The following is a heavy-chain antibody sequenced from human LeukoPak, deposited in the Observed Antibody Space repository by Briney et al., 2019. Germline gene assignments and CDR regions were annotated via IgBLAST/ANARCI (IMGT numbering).Heavy chain of an antibody. CDR1: GFTFSSYS. CDR2: ISSSSSYI. V-gene: IGHV3-21*01. D-gene: IGHD3-22*01. Sequence: RGSLRLSCAASGFTFSSYSMNWVRQAPGKGLEWVSSISSSSSYIYYADSVKGRFTISRDNAKNSLYLQMNSLRAEDTAVYYCARLEDSSGYYYYYYGMDVWGQGTTVTVSS. CDR3: ARLEDSSGYYYYYYGMDV. J-gene: IGHJ6*02.